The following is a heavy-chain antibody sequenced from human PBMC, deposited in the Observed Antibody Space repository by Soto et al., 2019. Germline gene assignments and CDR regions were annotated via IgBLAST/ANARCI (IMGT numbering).Heavy chain of an antibody. V-gene: IGHV1-69*02. CDR2: IIPILGIA. Sequence: SVKVSCKASGGTFSSYTISWVRQAPGQGLEWMGRIIPILGIANYAQKFQGRVTITADKSTSTAYMELSSLRSEDTAVYYCAADRGSYDGLIWFDAWGQGTLVTVSS. J-gene: IGHJ5*02. D-gene: IGHD1-26*01. CDR1: GGTFSSYT. CDR3: AADRGSYDGLIWFDA.